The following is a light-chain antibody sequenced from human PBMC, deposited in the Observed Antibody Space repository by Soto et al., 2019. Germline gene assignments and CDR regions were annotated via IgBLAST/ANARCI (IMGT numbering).Light chain of an antibody. CDR3: LQDNSYPLT. V-gene: IGKV1-9*01. J-gene: IGKJ4*01. CDR2: AAS. CDR1: QGISSY. Sequence: DIQLTQSPSFLSASVGDRVTITCRASQGISSYLAWYQQKPGKAPKPLIYAASTLQSGVPSRFSGSGSGTDFTLTISSLQPEDFATYYCLQDNSYPLTFGGGTKVDI.